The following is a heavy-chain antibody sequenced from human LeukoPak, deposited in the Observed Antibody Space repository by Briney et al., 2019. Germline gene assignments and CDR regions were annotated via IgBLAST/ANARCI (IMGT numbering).Heavy chain of an antibody. Sequence: SETLSLTCAVYGGSFSGYYWSWIRQPPGKGLEWIGEINHSGSTNYNPSLKSRVTISVDTSKNQFSLKLSSVTAADSAVYYCARGRIFGVAPYGMDVWGQGTTVTVSS. CDR2: INHSGST. CDR1: GGSFSGYY. V-gene: IGHV4-34*01. CDR3: ARGRIFGVAPYGMDV. J-gene: IGHJ6*02. D-gene: IGHD3-3*02.